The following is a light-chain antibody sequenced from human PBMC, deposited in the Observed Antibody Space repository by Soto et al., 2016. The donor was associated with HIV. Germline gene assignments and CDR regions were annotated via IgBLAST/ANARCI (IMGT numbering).Light chain of an antibody. CDR3: NSRDSRV. CDR2: GKN. CDR1: SLREYY. V-gene: IGLV3-19*01. J-gene: IGLJ2*01. Sequence: SSELTQDPAVSVALGQTVRITCQGDSLREYYASWYQQKPGQAPVLVIHGKNNRPSGVPDRFSGSTSGGTSSLTITGAQAEDEADYYCNSRDSRVFGGGTKLTVL.